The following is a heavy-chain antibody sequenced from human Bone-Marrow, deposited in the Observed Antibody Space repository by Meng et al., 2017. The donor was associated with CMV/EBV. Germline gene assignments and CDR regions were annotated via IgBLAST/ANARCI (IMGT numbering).Heavy chain of an antibody. Sequence: GGSLRLSCVASGFTFSTYGLHWVRQAPGKGLEWVAVIWHDGSNKYYADSVKGRFTISRDNSKNTLYLQMNSLRAEDTAVYYCAKSAVGGNYYYYGMDVWGQGTTVTVSS. CDR2: IWHDGSNK. CDR3: AKSAVGGNYYYYGMDV. D-gene: IGHD1-26*01. J-gene: IGHJ6*02. CDR1: GFTFSTYG. V-gene: IGHV3-33*06.